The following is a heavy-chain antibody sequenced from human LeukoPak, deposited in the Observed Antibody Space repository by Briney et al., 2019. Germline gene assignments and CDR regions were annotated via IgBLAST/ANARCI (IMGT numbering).Heavy chain of an antibody. CDR1: GGSISSSSYY. J-gene: IGHJ3*02. CDR3: ATTPYYYDSSGYYSDAFDI. Sequence: PSETLSLTCTVSGGSISSSSYYWGWVRQPPGTGLEWIGSIYYSGSTYYNPSLKSRVTISVDTSKNQFSLKLSSVTAADTAVYYCATTPYYYDSSGYYSDAFDIWGQGTMVTVSS. V-gene: IGHV4-39*01. D-gene: IGHD3-22*01. CDR2: IYYSGST.